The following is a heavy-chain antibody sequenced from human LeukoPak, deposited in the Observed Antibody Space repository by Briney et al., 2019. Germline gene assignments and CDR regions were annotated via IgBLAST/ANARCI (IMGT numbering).Heavy chain of an antibody. V-gene: IGHV3-53*01. Sequence: GGSLRLSCAASGFTVSSNYMSWVRQAPGKGLEWVSVIYSGGSTYYADSVKGRFTISRDISKNTLYLQMNSLTAEDTAVYYCARESAAAGTDYWGQGTLVTVSS. D-gene: IGHD6-13*01. J-gene: IGHJ4*02. CDR1: GFTVSSNY. CDR3: ARESAAAGTDY. CDR2: IYSGGST.